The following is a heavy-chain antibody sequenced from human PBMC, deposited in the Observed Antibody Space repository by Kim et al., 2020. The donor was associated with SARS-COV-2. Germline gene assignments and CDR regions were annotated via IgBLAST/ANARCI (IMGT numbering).Heavy chain of an antibody. J-gene: IGHJ3*02. Sequence: SQKFQGRVTITRDTSASTAYMELSSLRSEDTAVYYCAKNIVGDTLDAFDIWGQGTMVTVSS. V-gene: IGHV1-3*01. CDR3: AKNIVGDTLDAFDI. D-gene: IGHD1-26*01.